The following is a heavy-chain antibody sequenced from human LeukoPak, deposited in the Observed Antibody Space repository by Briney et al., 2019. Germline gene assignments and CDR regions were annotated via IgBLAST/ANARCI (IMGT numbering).Heavy chain of an antibody. CDR1: GFTFSSYE. CDR3: ARKGTYYDSSGHDY. D-gene: IGHD3-22*01. J-gene: IGHJ4*02. Sequence: PGGSLRLSCAASGFTFSSYEMNWVRQAPGKGLEWVSYISSSGSTIYYADSVKGRFTISRDNAKNSLYLQMNSLRAEDTAVYYCARKGTYYDSSGHDYWGQGTLVTVSS. CDR2: ISSSGSTI. V-gene: IGHV3-48*03.